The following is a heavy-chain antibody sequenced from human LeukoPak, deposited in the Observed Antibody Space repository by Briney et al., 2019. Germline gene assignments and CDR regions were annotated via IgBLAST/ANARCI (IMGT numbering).Heavy chain of an antibody. CDR2: IYHGGTT. J-gene: IGHJ3*02. V-gene: IGHV4-38-2*01. Sequence: SETLSLTCAVSGSSISSGYYWGWIRQPPGKGLEWIGSIYHGGTTYYNPSLKSRVTISVDTSKNHFSLKLSSVTAADTAVYYCARGKLTDAFDIWGQGTMVTVSS. CDR1: GSSISSGYY. D-gene: IGHD4/OR15-4a*01. CDR3: ARGKLTDAFDI.